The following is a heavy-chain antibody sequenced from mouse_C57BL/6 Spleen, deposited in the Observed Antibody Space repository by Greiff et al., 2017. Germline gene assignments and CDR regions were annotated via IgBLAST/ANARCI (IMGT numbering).Heavy chain of an antibody. D-gene: IGHD1-1*01. V-gene: IGHV1-18*01. CDR1: GYTFTDYN. CDR3: ARRLTTVVGGNYFDY. Sequence: VQLKESGPELVKPGASVKIPCKASGYTFTDYNMDWVKQSHGKSLEWIGDINPNNGGTIYNQKFKGKATLTVDKSSSTAYMELRSLTSEDTAVYYCARRLTTVVGGNYFDYWGQGTTLTVSS. J-gene: IGHJ2*01. CDR2: INPNNGGT.